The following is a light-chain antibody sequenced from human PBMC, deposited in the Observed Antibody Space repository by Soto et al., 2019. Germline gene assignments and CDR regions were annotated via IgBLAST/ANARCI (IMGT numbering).Light chain of an antibody. CDR2: DAS. Sequence: EIEVTKFPDTVSVFNGAGATLSCRASQSVSRYLAWYNPEHGQAPRLIIYDASNRATGIPARFSGTGSGLVFTLIISSLQPEECATYDCQQANSFPPTFCPGTRLEI. CDR3: QQANSFPPT. J-gene: IGKJ5*01. CDR1: QSVSRY. V-gene: IGKV3-11*01.